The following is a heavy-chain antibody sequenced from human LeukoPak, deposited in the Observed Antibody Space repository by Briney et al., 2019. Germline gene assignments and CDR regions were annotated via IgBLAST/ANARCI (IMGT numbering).Heavy chain of an antibody. CDR1: GGSIGSYY. CDR3: ARGDTMPLYNFGS. J-gene: IGHJ4*02. V-gene: IGHV4-59*01. Sequence: ETLSLTCTVSGGSIGSYYWSWIRQPPGKGLEWIGYIYYSGSTNYNPSLKSRVTISVDTSKNQFSLKLSSVTAADTAVYYCARGDTMPLYNFGSWGQGTLVTVSS. CDR2: IYYSGST. D-gene: IGHD2-2*01.